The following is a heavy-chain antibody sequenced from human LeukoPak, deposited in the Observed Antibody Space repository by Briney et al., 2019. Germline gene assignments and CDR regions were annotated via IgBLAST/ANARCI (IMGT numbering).Heavy chain of an antibody. V-gene: IGHV1-2*04. D-gene: IGHD2-15*01. CDR3: ARDLGYCSGGSCYWGYYFDY. J-gene: IGHJ4*02. CDR2: INPNSGGT. CDR1: GYTFTGYY. Sequence: ASVKVSCKASGYTFTGYYMHWVRQAPGRGLEWMGWINPNSGGTNYAQKFQGWVTMTRDTSISTAYMELSRLRSDDTAVYYCARDLGYCSGGSCYWGYYFDYWGQGTLVTVSS.